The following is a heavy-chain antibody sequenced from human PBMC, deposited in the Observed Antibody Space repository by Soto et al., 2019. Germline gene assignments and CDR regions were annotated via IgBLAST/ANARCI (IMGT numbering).Heavy chain of an antibody. V-gene: IGHV3-33*01. CDR2: IWYDGSNK. CDR3: ARDYDSSGYPRYYFDY. CDR1: GFTFSSYC. Sequence: GGSLRLSCAASGFTFSSYCMHWVRQAPGKGLEWVAVIWYDGSNKYYADSVKGRFTISRDNSKNTLYLQMNRLRAEDTAVYYCARDYDSSGYPRYYFDYWGQGTLVTVSS. D-gene: IGHD3-22*01. J-gene: IGHJ4*02.